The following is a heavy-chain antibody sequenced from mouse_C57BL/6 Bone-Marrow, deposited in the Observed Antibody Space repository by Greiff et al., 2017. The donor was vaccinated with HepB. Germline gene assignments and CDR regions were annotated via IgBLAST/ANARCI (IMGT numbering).Heavy chain of an antibody. V-gene: IGHV1-75*01. Sequence: QVQLKQSGPELVKPGASVKISCKASGYTFTDYYINWVKQRPGQGLEWIGWIFPGSGSTYYNEKLKGKATLTVDKSSSTAYMLLSSLTSEDSAVYFCARSHDYFYAMDYWGQGTSVTVSS. CDR2: IFPGSGST. D-gene: IGHD2-4*01. CDR3: ARSHDYFYAMDY. J-gene: IGHJ4*01. CDR1: GYTFTDYY.